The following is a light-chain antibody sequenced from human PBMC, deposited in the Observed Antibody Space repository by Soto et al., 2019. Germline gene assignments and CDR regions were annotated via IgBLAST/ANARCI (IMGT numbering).Light chain of an antibody. J-gene: IGLJ3*02. CDR2: LNSDGSH. Sequence: QSVLTQSPSASASLGASVKLTCTLSSGHSSNAIAWHQQQSEKGPRYLMKLNSDGSHTKGDGIPDRFSGSSSGAERYLTISSLQSEDEADYYCQTWGTGPWVFGGGTKVTVL. V-gene: IGLV4-69*01. CDR3: QTWGTGPWV. CDR1: SGHSSNA.